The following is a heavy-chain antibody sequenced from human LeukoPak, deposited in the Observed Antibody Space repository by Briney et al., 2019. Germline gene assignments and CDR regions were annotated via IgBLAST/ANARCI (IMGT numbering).Heavy chain of an antibody. CDR2: ISAYNGNT. D-gene: IGHD3-9*01. J-gene: IGHJ6*02. V-gene: IGHV1-18*01. CDR3: ARDSPDDILTGYYPYYYGMDV. CDR1: GYTFTSYG. Sequence: GASVKVSRKASGYTFTSYGISWVRQAPGQGLEWMGWISAYNGNTNYAQKLQGRVTMTTDTSTSTAYMELRSLRSDDTAVYYCARDSPDDILTGYYPYYYGMDVWGQGTTVTVSS.